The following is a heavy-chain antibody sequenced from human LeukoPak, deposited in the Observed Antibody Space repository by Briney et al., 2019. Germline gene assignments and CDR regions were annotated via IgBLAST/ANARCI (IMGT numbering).Heavy chain of an antibody. CDR3: ARDTIAAAGTHYYYGMDV. CDR1: GYTFTSYG. V-gene: IGHV1-18*01. Sequence: ASVKVSFKASGYTFTSYGISWVRQAPGQGLEWMGWISAYNGNTNYAQKLQGRVTMTTDTSTSTAYMELRSLRSDDTAVYYCARDTIAAAGTHYYYGMDVWGQGTTVTVSS. D-gene: IGHD6-13*01. CDR2: ISAYNGNT. J-gene: IGHJ6*02.